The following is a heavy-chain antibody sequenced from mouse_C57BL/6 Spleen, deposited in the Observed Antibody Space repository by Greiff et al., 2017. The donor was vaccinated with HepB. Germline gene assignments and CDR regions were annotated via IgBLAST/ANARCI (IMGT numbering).Heavy chain of an antibody. CDR2: IDPETGGT. J-gene: IGHJ3*01. V-gene: IGHV1-15*01. Sequence: QVQLQQSGAELVRPGASVTLSCKASGYTFTVYEMHWVKQTPVHGLEWIGAIDPETGGTAYNQKFKGKAILTADKSSSTAYMELRSLTSEDSAGYYCTRATTWGFAYWGQGTLVTVSA. CDR1: GYTFTVYE. D-gene: IGHD1-1*01. CDR3: TRATTWGFAY.